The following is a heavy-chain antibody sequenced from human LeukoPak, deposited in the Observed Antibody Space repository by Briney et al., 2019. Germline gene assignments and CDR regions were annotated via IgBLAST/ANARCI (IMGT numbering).Heavy chain of an antibody. Sequence: GGSLRLSCVASGLPIADFATHWVRQAPGRGLEWVSLISGDGVSTFYTDSVRGRFSISRDNTKNSLYLEMNSLRTEDTAMYYCAKESGKFDYWGQGTLVAVSS. CDR1: GLPIADFA. CDR2: ISGDGVST. CDR3: AKESGKFDY. J-gene: IGHJ4*02. V-gene: IGHV3-43*02.